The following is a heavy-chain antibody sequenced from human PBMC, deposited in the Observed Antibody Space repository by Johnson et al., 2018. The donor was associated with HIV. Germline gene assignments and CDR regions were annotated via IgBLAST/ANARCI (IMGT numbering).Heavy chain of an antibody. CDR1: GFTFSSYA. Sequence: HVQLVESGGGVVQPGRSLRLSCAASGFTFSSYAMHWVRQAPGKGLEWVAVISYDGSNKYYAYSVKGRFTISRDTSKNTLFLQMNSLRAEDTAVYYCAMVLWFGELFSRAFDIWGKGTMVTVSS. V-gene: IGHV3-30-3*01. CDR2: ISYDGSNK. CDR3: AMVLWFGELFSRAFDI. J-gene: IGHJ3*02. D-gene: IGHD3-10*01.